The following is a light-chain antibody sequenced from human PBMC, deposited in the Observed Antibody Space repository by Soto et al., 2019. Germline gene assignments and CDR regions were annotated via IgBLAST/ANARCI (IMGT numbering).Light chain of an antibody. J-gene: IGKJ4*01. CDR3: QHRSNWLT. CDR2: DAS. Sequence: EIVLTQSPATLSLSPGERATLSCRASQSVSSYLAWYQQKPGQAPRLLIYDASNRATGIPARFSGSGSGTDFTLTISSLEAEDFAVYYCQHRSNWLTFGGGTKVELK. CDR1: QSVSSY. V-gene: IGKV3-11*01.